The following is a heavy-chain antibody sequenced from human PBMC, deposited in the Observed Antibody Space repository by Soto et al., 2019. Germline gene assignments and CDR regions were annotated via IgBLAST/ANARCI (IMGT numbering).Heavy chain of an antibody. Sequence: ASVKFSCKASGGTFSSYGISWVRQAPGQGLEWMGGIIPIFGTANYAQKFQGRVTITADESTSTAYMELSSLRSEDTAVYYCASSYYDSSGYYFDYWGQGTLVTVSS. D-gene: IGHD3-22*01. V-gene: IGHV1-69*13. CDR3: ASSYYDSSGYYFDY. CDR2: IIPIFGTA. J-gene: IGHJ4*02. CDR1: GGTFSSYG.